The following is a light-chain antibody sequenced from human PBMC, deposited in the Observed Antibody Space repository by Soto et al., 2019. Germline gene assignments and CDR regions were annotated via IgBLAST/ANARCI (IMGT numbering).Light chain of an antibody. CDR1: QSVSSSY. V-gene: IGKV3-20*01. CDR3: QQYGSSRT. J-gene: IGKJ1*01. CDR2: GAS. Sequence: EIVLTQSPCTLSLSPGERATLSCSASQSVSSSYLAWYQQKPGQAPRLLIYGASSSATGIPDRFSGSGSGTDFTLTISRLEPEDFAVYYCQQYGSSRTFGQGTKVEIK.